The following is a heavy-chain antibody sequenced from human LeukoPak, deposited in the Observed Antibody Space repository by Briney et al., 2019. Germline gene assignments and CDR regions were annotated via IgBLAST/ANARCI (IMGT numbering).Heavy chain of an antibody. CDR1: GGSISSGGYY. J-gene: IGHJ5*02. V-gene: IGHV4-31*03. CDR3: ERERWYYYGSGSHIWFDP. D-gene: IGHD3-10*01. Sequence: SQTLTLTCTVSGGSISSGGYYWSWIRQHPGKGLEWIGYIYYSGSTYYNPSLKSRVTISVDTSKNQFSLKLSSVTAADTAVYYCERERWYYYGSGSHIWFDPWGQGTLVTVAS. CDR2: IYYSGST.